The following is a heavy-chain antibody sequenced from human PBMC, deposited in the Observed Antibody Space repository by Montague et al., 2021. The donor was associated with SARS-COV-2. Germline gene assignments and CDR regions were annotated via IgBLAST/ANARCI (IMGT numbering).Heavy chain of an antibody. D-gene: IGHD5-18*01. V-gene: IGHV4-39*01. CDR3: ARPGRGYSYGLDAFEV. J-gene: IGHJ3*01. CDR1: GGSISNSIYY. CDR2: IYYTGST. Sequence: ETLSLTCTVSGGSISNSIYYWGWIRQPPGKGLEWIGSIYYTGSTYYNPSLKSRVTVSMNTSNNQFFLKLTSVTAADTAVYYCARPGRGYSYGLDAFEVWGQGTMVTVSS.